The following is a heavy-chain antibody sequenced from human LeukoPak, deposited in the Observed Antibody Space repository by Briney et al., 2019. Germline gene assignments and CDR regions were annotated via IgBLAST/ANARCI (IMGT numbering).Heavy chain of an antibody. CDR3: ARDRPSYYDYVWGSYPPFDY. CDR1: GFTFSSYS. CDR2: ISSSSSTI. V-gene: IGHV3-48*01. Sequence: GGSLRLSCAASGFTFSSYSMNWVRQAPGKGLEWVSYISSSSSTIYYADSVKGRFTISRDNAKNSLYLQMNSLRAEDTAVYYCARDRPSYYDYVWGSYPPFDYWGQGTLVTVSS. J-gene: IGHJ4*02. D-gene: IGHD3-16*02.